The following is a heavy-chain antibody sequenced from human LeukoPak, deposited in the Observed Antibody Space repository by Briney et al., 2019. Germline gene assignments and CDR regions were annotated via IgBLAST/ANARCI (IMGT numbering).Heavy chain of an antibody. CDR3: ARLLARYGVAPY. Sequence: SETLSLTCTVSGGSISSSSYYWGWIRQPPGKGLEWIGSIYYSGSTYYNPSLKSRVTISVDTSKNQFSLKLSSVTAADTAVYYCARLLARYGVAPYWGQGTLVTVSS. J-gene: IGHJ4*02. D-gene: IGHD3-3*01. CDR2: IYYSGST. CDR1: GGSISSSSYY. V-gene: IGHV4-39*01.